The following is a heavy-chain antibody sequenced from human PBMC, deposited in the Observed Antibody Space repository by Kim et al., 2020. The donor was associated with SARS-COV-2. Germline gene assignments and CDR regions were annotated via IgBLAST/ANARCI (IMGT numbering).Heavy chain of an antibody. CDR2: LNPKSGDT. CDR3: VRDAVEMTASQDGFDI. CDR1: GYAFTDYF. V-gene: IGHV1-2*06. D-gene: IGHD2-21*02. Sequence: ASVKVSCKASGYAFTDYFIHWVRQAPGQGLQWMGRLNPKSGDTYYAQNFRGRVTMTRATSITTAYMEMTRLSSDDTAVYYCVRDAVEMTASQDGFDIWGQ. J-gene: IGHJ3*02.